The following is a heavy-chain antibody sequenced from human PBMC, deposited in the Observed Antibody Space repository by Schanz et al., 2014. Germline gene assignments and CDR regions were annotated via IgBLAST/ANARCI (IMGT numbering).Heavy chain of an antibody. Sequence: EVQLLESGGGLVRPGGSLRLSCAASGFTFSNHALSWVRQAPGKGLEWVSGIGGSGDSTHYADSVKGRFIISRDNSKNTLYLQVNSLRAEDTAVYYCVRLDVHDYWGQGTLVTVSA. CDR2: IGGSGDST. D-gene: IGHD3-16*01. CDR1: GFTFSNHA. V-gene: IGHV3-23*01. CDR3: VRLDVHDY. J-gene: IGHJ4*02.